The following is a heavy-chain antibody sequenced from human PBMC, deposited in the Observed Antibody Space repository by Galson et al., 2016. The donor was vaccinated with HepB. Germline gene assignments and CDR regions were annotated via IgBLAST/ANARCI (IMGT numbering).Heavy chain of an antibody. CDR3: AAGRGFDP. J-gene: IGHJ5*02. CDR2: ISSSSSNI. CDR1: GVTFSRYS. V-gene: IGHV3-48*02. Sequence: SLRLSCAASGVTFSRYSMNWVRQAPGKGLEWVSYISSSSSNIYYADSVKGRFTISRDNAKNSLYLQMNSLRDEDTAVYYCAAGRGFDPWGQGTLVTVSS.